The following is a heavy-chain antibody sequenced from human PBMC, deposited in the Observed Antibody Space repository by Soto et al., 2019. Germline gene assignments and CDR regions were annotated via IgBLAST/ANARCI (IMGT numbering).Heavy chain of an antibody. V-gene: IGHV1-69*12. D-gene: IGHD5-18*01. CDR3: ARVAGGYSPPDWYFDL. Sequence: QVQLVQSGAEVKKPGSSVKVSCKASGGTFSSYASSWVRQAPGQGLEWMGGIIPIFGTANYAQKFQGRVTITADESTSTAYMELSSLRAEDTAVYYCARVAGGYSPPDWYFDLWGRGTLVTVSS. CDR2: IIPIFGTA. J-gene: IGHJ2*01. CDR1: GGTFSSYA.